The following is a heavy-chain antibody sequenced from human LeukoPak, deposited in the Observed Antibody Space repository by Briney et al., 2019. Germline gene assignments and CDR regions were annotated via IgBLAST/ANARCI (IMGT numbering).Heavy chain of an antibody. Sequence: SVKVSCKASGFTFTSSAVQWVRQARGQRLEWIGWIVVGSGNTNYAQKFQGRVTMTRDTSTSTVYMELSSLRSEDTAVYYCARYSGYDRDAFDIWGQGTMVTVSS. CDR2: IVVGSGNT. CDR3: ARYSGYDRDAFDI. CDR1: GFTFTSSA. V-gene: IGHV1-58*01. J-gene: IGHJ3*02. D-gene: IGHD5-12*01.